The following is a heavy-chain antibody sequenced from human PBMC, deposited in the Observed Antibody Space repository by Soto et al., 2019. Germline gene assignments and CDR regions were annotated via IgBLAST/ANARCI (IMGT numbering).Heavy chain of an antibody. CDR3: ARVRGDRILWFGEQNWFDP. CDR2: LFYSGST. D-gene: IGHD3-10*01. V-gene: IGHV4-39*01. J-gene: IGHJ5*02. CDR1: GGSISSSSYY. Sequence: SETLSLTCTVSGGSISSSSYYWGWIRQPPGKGLEWIGSLFYSGSTYYNPSLKGRLTISVDTSKNQFSLKLSSVTAADTAVYYCARVRGDRILWFGEQNWFDPWGQGTLVT.